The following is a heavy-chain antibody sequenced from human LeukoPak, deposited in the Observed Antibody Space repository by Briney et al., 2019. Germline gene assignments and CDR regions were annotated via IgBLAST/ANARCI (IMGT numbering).Heavy chain of an antibody. V-gene: IGHV3-53*01. J-gene: IGHJ5*02. Sequence: GGSVRLSCAASGFIVSSNHMSWVRQTPDKGLEWVSVMYEGGEIYYADSVKGRFTISRDNSKNTLYLQMNSLRAEDTAVYYCARHYSSSWNSWFDPWGQGTLVTVSS. CDR3: ARHYSSSWNSWFDP. CDR1: GFIVSSNH. CDR2: MYEGGEI. D-gene: IGHD6-13*01.